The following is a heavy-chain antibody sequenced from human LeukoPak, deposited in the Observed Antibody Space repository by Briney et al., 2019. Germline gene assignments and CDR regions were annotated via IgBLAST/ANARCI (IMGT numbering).Heavy chain of an antibody. CDR1: GFTFSSYS. D-gene: IGHD2-15*01. CDR2: ISSSSSYI. CDR3: ARGLGYCSGGSCPRTTYFDY. J-gene: IGHJ4*02. Sequence: GGSLRLSCAASGFTFSSYSMNWVRQAPGKGLEWVSSISSSSSYIYYADSVKGRFTISRDNAKNSLYLQMNSLRAEDTAVYYCARGLGYCSGGSCPRTTYFDYWGQGTLVTVSS. V-gene: IGHV3-21*01.